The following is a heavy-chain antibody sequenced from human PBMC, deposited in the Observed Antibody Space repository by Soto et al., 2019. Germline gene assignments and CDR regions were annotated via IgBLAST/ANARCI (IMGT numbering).Heavy chain of an antibody. D-gene: IGHD1-20*01. CDR1: GYTFTGYC. CDR2: ISAYNGNT. J-gene: IGHJ4*02. CDR3: AREASITGTFDY. Sequence: ASVKVSCKASGYTFTGYCISWVLQAPGQGLEWMGWISAYNGNTNYAQKLQGRVTMTTDTSTSTAYMELRSLRSDDTAVYYCAREASITGTFDYWGQGTLVTVSS. V-gene: IGHV1-18*01.